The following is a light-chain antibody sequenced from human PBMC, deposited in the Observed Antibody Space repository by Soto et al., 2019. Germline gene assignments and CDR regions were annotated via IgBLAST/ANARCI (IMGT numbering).Light chain of an antibody. CDR2: DVS. CDR3: SSYTSSSTLYV. V-gene: IGLV2-14*01. J-gene: IGLJ1*01. Sequence: QSALTQPASVSGSPGQSITISCTGTSSDVGGYNYVSLYQQHPGKAPKLMIYDVSNRPSGVSNRFSGSKSGNTASLTISGLQAEDEADYSCSSYTSSSTLYVFGTGTTLTVL. CDR1: SSDVGGYNY.